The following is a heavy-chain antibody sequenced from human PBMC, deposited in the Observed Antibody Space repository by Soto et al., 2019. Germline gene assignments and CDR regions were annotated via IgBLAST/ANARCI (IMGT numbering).Heavy chain of an antibody. CDR1: GFTFSSYG. V-gene: IGHV3-33*01. J-gene: IGHJ2*01. Sequence: QVQLVESGGGVVQPGRSLRLSCAASGFTFSSYGMHWVRQAPGKGLEWVAVIWYDGSNKYYADSVKGRFTISRDNSKNTLYLQMNSLRAEDTAVYYCAREGRDGYKAIDLWGRGTLVTVSS. D-gene: IGHD5-12*01. CDR3: AREGRDGYKAIDL. CDR2: IWYDGSNK.